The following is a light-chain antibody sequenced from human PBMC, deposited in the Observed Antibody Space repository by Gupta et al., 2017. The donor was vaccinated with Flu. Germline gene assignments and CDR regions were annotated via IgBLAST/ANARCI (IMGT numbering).Light chain of an antibody. CDR3: QQSHSTPYT. Sequence: DIQMSHSLSSLSASVGDRVTITCRASQTISNYLTWYQQKPGKAPNLLIYGASSLQSGVPPRFSGSGSGTDFTLTISSLQPEDFATYYCQQSHSTPYTFGQGTRLEV. CDR1: QTISNY. CDR2: GAS. J-gene: IGKJ2*01. V-gene: IGKV1-39*01.